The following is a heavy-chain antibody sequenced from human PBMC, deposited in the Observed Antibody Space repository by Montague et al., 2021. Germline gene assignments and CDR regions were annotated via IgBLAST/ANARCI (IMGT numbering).Heavy chain of an antibody. D-gene: IGHD6-19*01. CDR3: ARGLFGTVNGQYSGGWYYFDK. J-gene: IGHJ4*02. CDR2: INHSGSA. CDR1: GGSLSGYY. Sequence: SETLSLTRGLSGGSLSGYYWAWIRQTPGKGLEWIGNINHSGSAKYNPSLKNRVSISVGTSNNQFFLDLTSVTAAGTAMYFCARGLFGTVNGQYSGGWYYFDKWGQGTMVTVSS. V-gene: IGHV4-34*01.